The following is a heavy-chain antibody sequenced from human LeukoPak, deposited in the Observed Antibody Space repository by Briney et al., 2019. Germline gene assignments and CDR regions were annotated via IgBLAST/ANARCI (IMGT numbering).Heavy chain of an antibody. D-gene: IGHD2-21*01. V-gene: IGHV3-11*04. J-gene: IGHJ4*02. CDR1: GFNVSDYY. CDR3: ARDGGENSWEGYFDV. CDR2: IVISGGTT. Sequence: PGGSLRLSCAASGFNVSDYYMSWIRRSPGKGLEWVSHIVISGGTTYYTDSVKGRFTISRDTARNSVYLQMNSLRAEDTAVYYCARDGGENSWEGYFDVWGQGALVTVSS.